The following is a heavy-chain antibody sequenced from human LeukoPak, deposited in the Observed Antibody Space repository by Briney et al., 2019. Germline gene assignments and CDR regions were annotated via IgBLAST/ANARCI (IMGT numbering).Heavy chain of an antibody. D-gene: IGHD5-12*01. V-gene: IGHV3-66*01. Sequence: PGGSLRLSCEVSGVTVSVNFMSWVRQAPGKGLDWVSVIYSDGSTDYADSVKGRFTISRDNSKNTLYLQMSSLRGEDTAVYYCARDQARGGVAKDHWGQGTLVTVSS. CDR1: GVTVSVNF. J-gene: IGHJ4*02. CDR3: ARDQARGGVAKDH. CDR2: IYSDGST.